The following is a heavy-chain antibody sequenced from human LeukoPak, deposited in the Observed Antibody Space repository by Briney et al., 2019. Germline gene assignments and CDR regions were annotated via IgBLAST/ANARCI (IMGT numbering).Heavy chain of an antibody. D-gene: IGHD3-22*01. Sequence: PGGSLRLSCAASGFTFSSYGMHWVRQAPGKGLEWVAFIRYDGSNKYYADSVKGRFTISRDNSKKTLYLQMNSLRAEDTAVYYCARGPYYYDSSGFGWFDPWGQGTLVTVSS. CDR1: GFTFSSYG. J-gene: IGHJ5*02. CDR2: IRYDGSNK. V-gene: IGHV3-30*02. CDR3: ARGPYYYDSSGFGWFDP.